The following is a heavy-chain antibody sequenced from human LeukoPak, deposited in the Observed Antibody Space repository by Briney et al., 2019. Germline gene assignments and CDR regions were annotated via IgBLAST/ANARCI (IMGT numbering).Heavy chain of an antibody. D-gene: IGHD4-17*01. Sequence: SETLSLTCTVSHYSISSDYYWGWLRQPPGEGLEWIGSIFHSGSTYYNPSLQSRVTISVDTSKNQFSLKLTSVTAADTAVYFCASERVTTGGYWGQAARPGLNYWGQGTLVTVSS. V-gene: IGHV4-38-2*02. CDR1: HYSISSDYY. CDR2: IFHSGST. CDR3: ASERVTTGGYWGQAARPGLNY. J-gene: IGHJ4*02.